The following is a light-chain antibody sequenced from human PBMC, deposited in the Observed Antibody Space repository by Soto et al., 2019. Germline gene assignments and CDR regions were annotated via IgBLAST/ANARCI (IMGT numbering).Light chain of an antibody. Sequence: QSVLTQPASVSGSPGRSITISCTGTSSDVGGYNYVSRYQQHPGKAPKLMIYDVSNRPSGVSNRFSGSRSGNTASLTISGLQAEDEADYYCSSYTSSSTLDVFGTGTKVTVL. CDR1: SSDVGGYNY. V-gene: IGLV2-14*01. J-gene: IGLJ1*01. CDR2: DVS. CDR3: SSYTSSSTLDV.